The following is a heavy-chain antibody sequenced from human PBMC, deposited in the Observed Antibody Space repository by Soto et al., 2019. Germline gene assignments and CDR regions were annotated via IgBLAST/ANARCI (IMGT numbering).Heavy chain of an antibody. CDR2: ISSSSSYI. J-gene: IGHJ6*02. CDR3: ARDHIVLMVYATPNLPFVGYGMDV. D-gene: IGHD2-8*01. V-gene: IGHV3-21*01. CDR1: GFTFSSYS. Sequence: PGGSLRLSCAASGFTFSSYSMNWVRQAPGKGLEWVSSISSSSSYIYYADSVKGRFTISRDNAKNSLYLQMNSLRAEDTAVYYCARDHIVLMVYATPNLPFVGYGMDVWGQGTTVTVSS.